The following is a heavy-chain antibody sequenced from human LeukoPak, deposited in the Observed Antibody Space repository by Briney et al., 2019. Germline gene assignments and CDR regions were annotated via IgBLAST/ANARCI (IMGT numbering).Heavy chain of an antibody. CDR3: AKERLPAQWLPRDYFDY. V-gene: IGHV3-30*18. Sequence: GGSLRLSCAASGFTFSSYGMHWVRQAPGKGLEWVAVISYDGSNKYYADSVKGRFTISRDNSKNTLYLQMNSLRAEDTAVYYCAKERLPAQWLPRDYFDYWGRGTLVTVSS. CDR2: ISYDGSNK. CDR1: GFTFSSYG. D-gene: IGHD6-19*01. J-gene: IGHJ4*02.